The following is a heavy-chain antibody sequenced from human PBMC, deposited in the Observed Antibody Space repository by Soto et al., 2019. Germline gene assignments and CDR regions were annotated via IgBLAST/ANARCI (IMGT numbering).Heavy chain of an antibody. V-gene: IGHV1-46*01. D-gene: IGHD3-10*01. CDR3: ARAPGNVLLWFGVDAFDI. Sequence: ASVKVSCKASGYTFTSYYMHWVRQAPGQGLEWMGIINPSGGSTSYAQKFQGRVTMTRDTSTSTVYMEPSSLRSEDTAVYYCARAPGNVLLWFGVDAFDIWGQGTMVTVSS. CDR1: GYTFTSYY. CDR2: INPSGGST. J-gene: IGHJ3*02.